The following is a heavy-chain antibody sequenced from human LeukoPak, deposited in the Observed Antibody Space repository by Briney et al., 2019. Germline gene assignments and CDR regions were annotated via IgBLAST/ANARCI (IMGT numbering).Heavy chain of an antibody. CDR2: ISSSSSYI. CDR3: ARDKGGTGGPFDY. Sequence: PGGSLRLSCAASGFTFSSYSMNWVRQAPGKGLEWVSSISSSSSYIYYADSVKGRFTISRDNAKNSLYLQMNSLRAEDTAVYYCARDKGGTGGPFDYWGQGTLVTVSS. CDR1: GFTFSSYS. J-gene: IGHJ4*02. V-gene: IGHV3-21*01. D-gene: IGHD3-16*01.